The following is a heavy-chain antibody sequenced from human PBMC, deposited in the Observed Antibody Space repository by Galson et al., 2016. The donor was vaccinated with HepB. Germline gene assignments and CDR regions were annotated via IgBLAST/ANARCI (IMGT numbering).Heavy chain of an antibody. D-gene: IGHD2-8*01. CDR1: GFLVSSNY. CDR3: ARGYTSGVPFW. CDR2: MYSGGSK. J-gene: IGHJ4*02. Sequence: SLRLSCAVSGFLVSSNYMTWVRLAPGRGLEWVAIMYSGGSKQYAGSAKGRFTISRDTSSQTLFLEASDLRAEDTGIYYCARGYTSGVPFWWGQGTLVTVSS. V-gene: IGHV3-53*01.